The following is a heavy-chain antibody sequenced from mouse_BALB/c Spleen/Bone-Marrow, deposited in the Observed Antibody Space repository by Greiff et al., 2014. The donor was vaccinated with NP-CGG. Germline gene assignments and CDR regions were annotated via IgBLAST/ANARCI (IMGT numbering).Heavy chain of an antibody. V-gene: IGHV3-1*02. J-gene: IGHJ4*01. D-gene: IGHD4-1*01. CDR1: GYSITSYYS. Sequence: EVQLQQSGPDLVKPSQSLSLTCTVTGYSITSYYSWHWIRQFPGNKLEWMGYIHYSGTTVYNPSLKSRISITRDTSNNQFFLQLNSVTTEDTATYYCARFAGTPDTMDYWGQGTSVTVSS. CDR2: IHYSGTT. CDR3: ARFAGTPDTMDY.